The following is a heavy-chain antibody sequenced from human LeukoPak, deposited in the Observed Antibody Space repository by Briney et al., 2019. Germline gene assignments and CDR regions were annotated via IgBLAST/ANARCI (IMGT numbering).Heavy chain of an antibody. V-gene: IGHV4-34*01. D-gene: IGHD5-18*01. Sequence: SETLSLTCAVYGGSFSGYYWSWIRQPPGKGLEWIGEINHSGSTNYNPSLKSRVTISVDTSKNQFSLKLSSVTAADTAVYYCATNTAMVKRYYYYYMDVWGKGTTVTISS. J-gene: IGHJ6*03. CDR2: INHSGST. CDR1: GGSFSGYY. CDR3: ATNTAMVKRYYYYYMDV.